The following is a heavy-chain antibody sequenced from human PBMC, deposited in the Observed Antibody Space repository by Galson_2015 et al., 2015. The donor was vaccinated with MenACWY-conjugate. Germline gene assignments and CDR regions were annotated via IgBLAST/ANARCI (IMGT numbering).Heavy chain of an antibody. CDR2: ISSVSSTI. J-gene: IGHJ4*02. V-gene: IGHV3-48*02. CDR1: GFTFSTYS. CDR3: AAGTYDAFDY. Sequence: RFFCAASGFTFSTYSMNWVRQAPGKGLEWVSYISSVSSTIYYADSVKGRFTISRDNAKNSLYLQMNSLRDEDTAVYYCAAGTYDAFDYWGQGTLVTVSS. D-gene: IGHD5-12*01.